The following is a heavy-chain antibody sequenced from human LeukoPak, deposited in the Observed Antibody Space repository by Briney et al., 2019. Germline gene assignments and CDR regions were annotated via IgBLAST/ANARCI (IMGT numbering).Heavy chain of an antibody. Sequence: PSGTLSLTCIVSGVSVSGYYWSWIRQSPGKGLEWVGNIYCSGSTNYNSSLKGRVSISREASRNRFSLGLRCVTAADTAVYYCARERSRSVVTTYYPIFDSWGQGPLVTVSS. CDR1: GVSVSGYY. D-gene: IGHD3-22*01. CDR2: IYCSGST. CDR3: ARERSRSVVTTYYPIFDS. V-gene: IGHV4-59*02. J-gene: IGHJ4*02.